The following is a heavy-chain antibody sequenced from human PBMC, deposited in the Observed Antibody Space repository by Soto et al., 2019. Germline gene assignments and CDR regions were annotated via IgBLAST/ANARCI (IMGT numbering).Heavy chain of an antibody. Sequence: QITLKESGPTLVKPTQTLTLTCTFSGFSLSTSGVGVGWIRQPPGKALEWLALIYWDDDKRYSPSLKSRLTSTKDTSKNQVVLTMTNMDPVDTATYYCAHISLRFLEEAYFDYWGQGTLVTVSS. CDR1: GFSLSTSGVG. CDR3: AHISLRFLEEAYFDY. D-gene: IGHD3-3*01. CDR2: IYWDDDK. V-gene: IGHV2-5*02. J-gene: IGHJ4*02.